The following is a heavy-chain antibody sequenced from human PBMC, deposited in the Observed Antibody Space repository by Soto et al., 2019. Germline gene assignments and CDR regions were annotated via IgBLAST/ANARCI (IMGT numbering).Heavy chain of an antibody. V-gene: IGHV4-59*01. D-gene: IGHD3-16*01. CDR1: GGSIRSNY. Sequence: SETLSLTCTVSGGSIRSNYWSCFRQPPGKGLEWRGNILYSGNSNYSPSLKSRVTMPTNTFKYQFSLRLTSVTVADTAVYYFARVASTTSYLGALSYFDYWGQGTLVTVSS. J-gene: IGHJ4*02. CDR3: ARVASTTSYLGALSYFDY. CDR2: ILYSGNS.